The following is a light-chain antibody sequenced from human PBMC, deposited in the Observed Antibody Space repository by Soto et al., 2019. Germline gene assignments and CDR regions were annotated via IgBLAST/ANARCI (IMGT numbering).Light chain of an antibody. CDR3: QHYDTFSWT. J-gene: IGKJ1*01. CDR1: EDIDTS. CDR2: GAS. Sequence: DIKMTQSPSTLSVSLGDRITIPCRASEDIDTSLAWFQQRPGKAPKVLIAGASGLMNGVPSTFSGSGSGTEFALTISSVQPDDFATYFCQHYDTFSWTFGQGTKVDI. V-gene: IGKV1-5*01.